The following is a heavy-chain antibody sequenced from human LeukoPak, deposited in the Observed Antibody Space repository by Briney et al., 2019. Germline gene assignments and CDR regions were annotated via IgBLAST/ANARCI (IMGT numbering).Heavy chain of an antibody. J-gene: IGHJ4*02. Sequence: PGGSLRLSCAASGFTFSSYAMSWVRQAPGKGLEWVPAISGSGGSTYYADSVKGRFTISRDNSKNTLYLQMNSLRAEDTAVYYCAKDLWYGSGSYTAEQEVYWGQGTLVTVSS. CDR1: GFTFSSYA. CDR2: ISGSGGST. V-gene: IGHV3-23*01. D-gene: IGHD3-10*01. CDR3: AKDLWYGSGSYTAEQEVY.